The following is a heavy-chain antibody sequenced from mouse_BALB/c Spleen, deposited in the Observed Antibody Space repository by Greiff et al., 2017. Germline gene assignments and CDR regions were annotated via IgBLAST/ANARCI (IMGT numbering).Heavy chain of an antibody. CDR3: ARDTTTGVYWYFDV. V-gene: IGHV1-62-3*01. CDR1: GYTFTSYW. CDR2: IDPNSGGT. Sequence: QVQLQQPGAELVKPGASVKLSCKASGYTFTSYWMHWVKQRPGRGLEWIGRIDPNSGGTKYNEKFKSKATLTVDKSSSTAYMQLKSLTSEDSAVYYCARDTTTGVYWYFDVWGAGTTVTVSS. D-gene: IGHD4-1*02. J-gene: IGHJ1*01.